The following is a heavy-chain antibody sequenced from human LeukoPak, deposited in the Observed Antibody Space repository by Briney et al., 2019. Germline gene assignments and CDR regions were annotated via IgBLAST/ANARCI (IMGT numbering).Heavy chain of an antibody. D-gene: IGHD3-22*01. V-gene: IGHV1-24*01. J-gene: IGHJ4*02. Sequence: GASVKVSCKVSGYTLTELSMHWVRQAPGKGLEWMGGFDPEDGETIYAQKFQGRVTMTEDTSTDTAYMELSSLRSDDTAVYYCARGDSSGYYSSKVYFDYWGQGTLVTVSS. CDR2: FDPEDGET. CDR1: GYTLTELS. CDR3: ARGDSSGYYSSKVYFDY.